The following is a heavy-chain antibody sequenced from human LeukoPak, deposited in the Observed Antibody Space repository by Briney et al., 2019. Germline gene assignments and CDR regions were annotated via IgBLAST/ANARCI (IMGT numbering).Heavy chain of an antibody. CDR1: GFTFSSYW. V-gene: IGHV3-7*03. Sequence: GSLRLSCAASGFTFSSYWMSWVRQAPGKGLEWVANIKQDGSEKYYVDSVKGRFTISRDNAKNSLYLQMNSLRAEDTAVYYCARDPYYYDSSGYSPWGQGTLVIVSS. J-gene: IGHJ4*02. D-gene: IGHD3-22*01. CDR3: ARDPYYYDSSGYSP. CDR2: IKQDGSEK.